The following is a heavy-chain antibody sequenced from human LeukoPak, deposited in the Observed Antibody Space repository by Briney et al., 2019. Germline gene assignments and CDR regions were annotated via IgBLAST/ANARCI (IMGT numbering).Heavy chain of an antibody. CDR2: LYSSGST. CDR1: GGSISSSRCY. J-gene: IGHJ4*02. Sequence: SETLSLTCAVSGGSISSSRCYWGWVRQPPGKGLEWIGSLYSSGSTYYNPSLKSRVTISVDTSKNQFSLKLSSVTAADTAVYYCARHSSEIVGTLSYFDFWGQGTLVTVSS. D-gene: IGHD1-26*01. CDR3: ARHSSEIVGTLSYFDF. V-gene: IGHV4-39*01.